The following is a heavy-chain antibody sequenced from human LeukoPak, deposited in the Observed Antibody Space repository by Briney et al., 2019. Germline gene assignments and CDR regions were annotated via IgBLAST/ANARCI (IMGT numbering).Heavy chain of an antibody. CDR2: IWNDGSHK. CDR3: AKDNVVYGDSLLAY. CDR1: GFTLREYG. D-gene: IGHD4-17*01. Sequence: PGGSLRLSCVASGFTLREYGMYLVRQAPGKGLQWVAVIWNDGSHKYYEDSVKGRFTIFRDNSKNTVFLQMNSVRVEDTGLYYCAKDNVVYGDSLLAYCGHGTLVAVSS. J-gene: IGHJ4*01. V-gene: IGHV3-33*03.